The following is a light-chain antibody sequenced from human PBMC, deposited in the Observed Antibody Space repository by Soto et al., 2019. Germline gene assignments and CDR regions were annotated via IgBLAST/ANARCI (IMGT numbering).Light chain of an antibody. CDR2: DVS. J-gene: IGLJ1*01. CDR3: CSYAGSPYV. Sequence: QSVLTQPRSVSGSPGQSVTISCTGTSSDVGRYNYVSWYQHHPGKAPKLMIYDVSTRPSGFPDRFSGSKSGTTASLSFSGLQAEDEADYYCCSYAGSPYVFGTGTKVTVL. CDR1: SSDVGRYNY. V-gene: IGLV2-11*01.